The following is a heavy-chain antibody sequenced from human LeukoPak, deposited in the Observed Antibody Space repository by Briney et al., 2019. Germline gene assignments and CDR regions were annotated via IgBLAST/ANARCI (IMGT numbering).Heavy chain of an antibody. V-gene: IGHV3-23*01. CDR1: GFTFSSYG. Sequence: GGSLRLSCAASGFTFSSYGMSWVRQAPGKGLEWVSAISGSGGSTYYADSVKGRFTISRDNAKNPLYLQMNSLRAEDTAVYYCARENGFWYYYDSSGLHYFDYWGQGTLVTVSS. J-gene: IGHJ4*02. D-gene: IGHD3-22*01. CDR3: ARENGFWYYYDSSGLHYFDY. CDR2: ISGSGGST.